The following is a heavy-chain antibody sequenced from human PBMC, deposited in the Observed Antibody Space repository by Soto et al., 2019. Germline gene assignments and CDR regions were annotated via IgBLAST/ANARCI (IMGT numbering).Heavy chain of an antibody. J-gene: IGHJ6*04. CDR2: INHSGST. D-gene: IGHD6-13*01. Sequence: SETLSLTCAVYGGSFSGYYWSWIRQPPGKGLGWIGEINHSGSTNYNPSLTSRVTISVDTTKNQFSLKLISVTAADTAVYYCARRAAAGGMDVWGKGTTVTVSS. CDR1: GGSFSGYY. CDR3: ARRAAAGGMDV. V-gene: IGHV4-34*01.